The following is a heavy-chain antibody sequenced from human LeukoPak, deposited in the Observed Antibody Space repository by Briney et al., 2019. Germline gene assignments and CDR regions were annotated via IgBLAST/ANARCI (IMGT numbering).Heavy chain of an antibody. D-gene: IGHD3-10*01. CDR1: GFTFNNYW. CDR3: ARRLGGSGSY. Sequence: GGSLRLSCAASGFTFNNYWMHWVRQAPGKGLEWVANIKQDGSEIYYVDSVKGRFTISRDNTKNSVYLQMHSLRAEDTAVYYCARRLGGSGSYWSQGTLVTVSS. CDR2: IKQDGSEI. J-gene: IGHJ4*02. V-gene: IGHV3-7*01.